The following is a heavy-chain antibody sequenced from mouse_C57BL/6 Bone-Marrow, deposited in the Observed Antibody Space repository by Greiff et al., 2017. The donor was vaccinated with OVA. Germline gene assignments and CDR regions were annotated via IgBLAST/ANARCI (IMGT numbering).Heavy chain of an antibody. J-gene: IGHJ2*01. D-gene: IGHD2-2*01. CDR1: GFTFSDYG. Sequence: EVMLVESGGGLVQPGGSLKLSCAASGFTFSDYGMAWVRQAPRKGPEWVAFISNLAYSIYYADTVTGRFTISRENAKNTLYLEMSSLRSEDTAMYYCARQNFYGYADGYFDYWGQGTTLTVSS. CDR3: ARQNFYGYADGYFDY. V-gene: IGHV5-15*01. CDR2: ISNLAYSI.